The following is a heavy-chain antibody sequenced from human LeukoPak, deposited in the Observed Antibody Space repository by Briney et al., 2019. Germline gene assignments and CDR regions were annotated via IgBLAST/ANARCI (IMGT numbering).Heavy chain of an antibody. Sequence: SETLSLTCTVSGASISSYYWSWIRQPPGKGLEWIGYIYYNGSTNCNPSLKSRVTISVDTSKNQFSLKLSSVTAADTAVYYCARDLSGGRMVDHWGQGTLVTVSS. D-gene: IGHD4-23*01. J-gene: IGHJ4*02. V-gene: IGHV4-59*01. CDR2: IYYNGST. CDR1: GASISSYY. CDR3: ARDLSGGRMVDH.